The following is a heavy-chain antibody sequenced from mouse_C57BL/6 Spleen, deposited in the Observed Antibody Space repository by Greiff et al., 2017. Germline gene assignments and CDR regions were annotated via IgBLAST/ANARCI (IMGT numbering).Heavy chain of an antibody. V-gene: IGHV1-64*01. D-gene: IGHD2-2*01. CDR2: IHPNSGST. CDR3: ANYYGYPFAY. J-gene: IGHJ3*01. CDR1: GYTFTSYW. Sequence: QVQLQQPGAELVKPGASVKLSCKASGYTFTSYWMHWVKQRPGQGLEWIGMIHPNSGSTNYNEKFKSKATLTVDKSSSTAYMQLSSLTSEDSAVLYWANYYGYPFAYWGQGTLVTVSA.